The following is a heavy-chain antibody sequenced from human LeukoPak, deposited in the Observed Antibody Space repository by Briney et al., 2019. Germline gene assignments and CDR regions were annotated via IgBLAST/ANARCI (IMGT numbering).Heavy chain of an antibody. D-gene: IGHD7-27*01. CDR2: IYYSGST. CDR3: ARDQDWGQEGGLGY. J-gene: IGHJ4*02. V-gene: IGHV4-59*01. Sequence: SETLSLTCTVSGGSISSYYWSWIRQPPGKGLEWIGYIYYSGSTNYNPSLKSRVTISVDTSKNQFSLKLSSVTAADTAVYYCARDQDWGQEGGLGYWGQGTLVTVSS. CDR1: GGSISSYY.